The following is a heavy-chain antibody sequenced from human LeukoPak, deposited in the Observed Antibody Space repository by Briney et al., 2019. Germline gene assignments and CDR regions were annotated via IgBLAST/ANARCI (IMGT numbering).Heavy chain of an antibody. CDR2: IIPIFGTA. J-gene: IGHJ6*02. D-gene: IGHD3-3*01. CDR1: GGTFSSYA. V-gene: IGHV1-69*13. Sequence: SVKVSCKASGGTFSSYAISWVRQAPGQGLEWMGGIIPIFGTANYAQKFQGRVTITADESTSTAYMELSSLRSEDAAVYYCARVVFGVVRDYYYYGMDVWGQGTTVTVSS. CDR3: ARVVFGVVRDYYYYGMDV.